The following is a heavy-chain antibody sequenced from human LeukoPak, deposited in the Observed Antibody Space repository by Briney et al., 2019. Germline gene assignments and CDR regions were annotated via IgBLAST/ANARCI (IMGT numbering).Heavy chain of an antibody. D-gene: IGHD4/OR15-4a*01. CDR1: GSTFSIYS. Sequence: GSRRLSSPASGSTFSIYSMNWVRPPDGKGLDWVSYIISSSTTIYYRDSVKGRFTISRDNAKTTLYLQMNTLRAEDTAVYYCARDLSDYGATRFDYWGQGTLVTVSS. V-gene: IGHV3-48*01. CDR2: IISSSTTI. J-gene: IGHJ4*02. CDR3: ARDLSDYGATRFDY.